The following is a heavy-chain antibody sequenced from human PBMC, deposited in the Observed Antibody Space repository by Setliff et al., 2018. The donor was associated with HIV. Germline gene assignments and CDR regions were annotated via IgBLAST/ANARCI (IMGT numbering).Heavy chain of an antibody. CDR1: GFRFSDYY. CDR3: ARRAYCSSTTCFDN. Sequence: GGSLRLSCAASGFRFSDYYMNWIRQAPGKGLEWISSISSSGRTIKYADSVRGRLTISRDTSKNTLYLQMNSLRAEDTAVYYCARRAYCSSTTCFDNWGQGTLVTVSS. J-gene: IGHJ4*02. D-gene: IGHD2-2*01. V-gene: IGHV3-11*04. CDR2: ISSSGRTI.